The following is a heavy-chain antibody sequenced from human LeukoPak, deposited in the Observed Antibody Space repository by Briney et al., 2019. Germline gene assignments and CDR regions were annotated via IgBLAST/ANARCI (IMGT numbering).Heavy chain of an antibody. V-gene: IGHV3-23*01. CDR1: GFTFGNHA. Sequence: PGGSLRLSCEASGFTFGNHAMNWVRQAPGKGLECVSTISGTGSSTYYADSAKGRFTISRDNSKDTLFLQLNSLTAADTAMYFCAKASVAIPQYCNSWGQGTLVTVSS. CDR2: ISGTGSST. CDR3: AKASVAIPQYCNS. J-gene: IGHJ5*02. D-gene: IGHD2-2*02.